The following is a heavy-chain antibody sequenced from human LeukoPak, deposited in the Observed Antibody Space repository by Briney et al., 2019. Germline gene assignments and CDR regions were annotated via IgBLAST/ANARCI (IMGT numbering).Heavy chain of an antibody. CDR1: GGSIRSYY. CDR3: VRHVARAFDI. J-gene: IGHJ3*02. V-gene: IGHV4-59*08. CDR2: VHYSRST. Sequence: SETLSLTCTVSGGSIRSYYWSWIRQPPGKGLEWIGYVHYSRSTNYNPSLKSRVTISVDTSKNQFSLKLSSVTAADTAVYSCVRHVARAFDIWGQGTKVTVSS.